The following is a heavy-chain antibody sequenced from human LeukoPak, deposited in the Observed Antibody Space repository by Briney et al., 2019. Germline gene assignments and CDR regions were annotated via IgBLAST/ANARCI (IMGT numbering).Heavy chain of an antibody. D-gene: IGHD3-22*01. Sequence: GGSLRLSCAASGFTFSSYAMSWVRQAPGKGLEWVSAISGSGGSTYYADSVKGRFTISRDNSKNTLYLQMNSLRAEDTAVYYCAKDSRYYYHSSGYYRFAFDIWGQGIMVTVSS. V-gene: IGHV3-23*01. J-gene: IGHJ3*02. CDR1: GFTFSSYA. CDR2: ISGSGGST. CDR3: AKDSRYYYHSSGYYRFAFDI.